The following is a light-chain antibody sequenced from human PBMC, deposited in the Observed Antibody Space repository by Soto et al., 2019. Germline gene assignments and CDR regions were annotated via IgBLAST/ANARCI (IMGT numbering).Light chain of an antibody. CDR2: DAS. V-gene: IGKV3-11*01. CDR1: LSVRSH. Sequence: EIVLTQSPATLPLSPGERATLSCRASLSVRSHLAWYQQKPGQAPRLLIYDASNRATGIPARFSGSGSGTDFTLTISSLEPEDFAVYYCHQRNSWPLTFGGGTKGISN. CDR3: HQRNSWPLT. J-gene: IGKJ4*01.